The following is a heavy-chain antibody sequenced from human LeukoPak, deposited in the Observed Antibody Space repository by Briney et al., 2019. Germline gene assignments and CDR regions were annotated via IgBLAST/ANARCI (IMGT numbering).Heavy chain of an antibody. Sequence: SETLSLTCTVSGGSISSYYWSWIRQPPGKGLEWIGYIYYSGSTNYNPSLKSRVTISVDTSKNQFSLKLSSVTAADTAVYYCARERSGPRRGSGRYYYYYMDVWGKGTTVTVSS. D-gene: IGHD3-10*01. CDR2: IYYSGST. V-gene: IGHV4-59*12. CDR1: GGSISSYY. CDR3: ARERSGPRRGSGRYYYYYMDV. J-gene: IGHJ6*03.